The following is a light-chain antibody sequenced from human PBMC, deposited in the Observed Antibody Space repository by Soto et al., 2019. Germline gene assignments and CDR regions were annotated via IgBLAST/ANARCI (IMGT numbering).Light chain of an antibody. V-gene: IGLV2-14*01. Sequence: QSVLTQPASVSGSPGQSITISCTGTSSDVGGYNYVSWYQQHPGKAPKLMIYEVSNRPSRVSNRVSGSKSGNTASLTISGLQAEDEADYYCSSYTSSSTVVFGGGTKLTVL. CDR3: SSYTSSSTVV. J-gene: IGLJ2*01. CDR1: SSDVGGYNY. CDR2: EVS.